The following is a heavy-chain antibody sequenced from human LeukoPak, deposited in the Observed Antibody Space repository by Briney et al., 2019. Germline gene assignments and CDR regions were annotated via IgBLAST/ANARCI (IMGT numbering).Heavy chain of an antibody. D-gene: IGHD3-3*01. Sequence: GSLRLSCAASGFPFSSFAMTWVRQAPGKGLEWVSVISGSTGSTDYADSVKGRFTISRDNSKNTLYLQMNSLRAEDTAVYYCAKRKLDYDFWSGFYYWGQGTLVTVSS. CDR1: GFPFSSFA. CDR2: ISGSTGST. V-gene: IGHV3-23*01. J-gene: IGHJ4*02. CDR3: AKRKLDYDFWSGFYY.